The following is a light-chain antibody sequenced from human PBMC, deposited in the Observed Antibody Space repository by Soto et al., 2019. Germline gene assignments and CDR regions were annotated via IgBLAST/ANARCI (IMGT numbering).Light chain of an antibody. CDR1: SSDVGTYNL. J-gene: IGLJ2*01. V-gene: IGLV2-23*02. CDR3: CSYTSSDTVV. CDR2: EVS. Sequence: QSALTQPASVSGSPGQSITISCTGTSSDVGTYNLVSWYQQHPGKAPKLMIYEVSKRPSGVSNRFSGSKSGNTASLIISGLQAEDEADYYCCSYTSSDTVVFGGGTKLTVL.